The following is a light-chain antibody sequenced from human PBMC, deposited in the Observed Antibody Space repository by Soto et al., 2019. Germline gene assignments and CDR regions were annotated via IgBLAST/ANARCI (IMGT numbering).Light chain of an antibody. Sequence: EIVLTQSPVTLSLSRGERATLSCRASQSVSSYLAWYQQKAGQAPRLIIDDASNRTSGIPPRFSGSGSETDFTLTISSLEPEAFTIYYCQQRSNWPLTFGGRTKMQIK. CDR3: QQRSNWPLT. CDR2: DAS. CDR1: QSVSSY. V-gene: IGKV3-11*01. J-gene: IGKJ4*01.